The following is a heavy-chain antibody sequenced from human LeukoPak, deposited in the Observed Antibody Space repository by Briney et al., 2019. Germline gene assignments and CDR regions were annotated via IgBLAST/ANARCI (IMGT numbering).Heavy chain of an antibody. CDR1: GYTFISYY. J-gene: IGHJ4*02. CDR3: AREIAVAGTGGADY. Sequence: ASVKVSCKASGYTFISYYMHWVRQAPRQGLEWMGIINPSGGSTSYAQKFQGRVTMTKDTSTSTVYMELSSLRSEDTAVYYCAREIAVAGTGGADYWGQGTLVTVSS. D-gene: IGHD6-19*01. V-gene: IGHV1-46*01. CDR2: INPSGGST.